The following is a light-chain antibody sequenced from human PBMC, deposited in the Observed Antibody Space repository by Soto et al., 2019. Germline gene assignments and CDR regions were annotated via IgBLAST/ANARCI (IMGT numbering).Light chain of an antibody. Sequence: EIVMTQSPATLSVSPGERATLSCRASQSVSSNLAWYQQKAGQAPRLLIYEASTRATGIPDSFSGSGSGTEFTLTISSLQSEDFAVYYCHQYNKWPLTFGGGTKVDIK. CDR3: HQYNKWPLT. CDR1: QSVSSN. CDR2: EAS. V-gene: IGKV3-15*01. J-gene: IGKJ4*01.